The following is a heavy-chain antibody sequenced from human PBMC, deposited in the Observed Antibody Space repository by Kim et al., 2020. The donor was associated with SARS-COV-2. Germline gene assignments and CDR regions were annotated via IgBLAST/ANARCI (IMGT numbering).Heavy chain of an antibody. CDR3: ARHSSGWGIDP. V-gene: IGHV4-39*01. CDR2: IYYSGST. CDR1: GGSISSSSYY. Sequence: SETLSLTCTVSGGSISSSSYYWGWIRQPPGKGLEWIGSIYYSGSTYYNPSLKSRVTISVDTSKNQFSLKLSSVTAADTAVYYCARHSSGWGIDPWGQGTLVTVSS. D-gene: IGHD6-19*01. J-gene: IGHJ5*02.